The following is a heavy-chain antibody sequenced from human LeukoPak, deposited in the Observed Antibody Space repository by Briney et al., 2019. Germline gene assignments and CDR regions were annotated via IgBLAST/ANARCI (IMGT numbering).Heavy chain of an antibody. J-gene: IGHJ6*02. V-gene: IGHV3-66*01. CDR2: IYSGGST. CDR3: ARDFDYYYYGMDV. CDR1: GFTFSSHA. Sequence: GGSLRLSCAASGFTFSSHAMSWVRQAPGKGLEWVSVIYSGGSTYYADSVKGRFTISRDNSKNTLYLQMNSLRAEDTAVYYCARDFDYYYYGMDVWGQGTTVTVSS.